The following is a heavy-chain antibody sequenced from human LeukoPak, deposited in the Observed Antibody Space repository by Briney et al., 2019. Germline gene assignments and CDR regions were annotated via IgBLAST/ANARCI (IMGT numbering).Heavy chain of an antibody. D-gene: IGHD6-13*01. CDR3: ARVIAAAGNYDY. CDR2: IYYSGST. V-gene: IGHV4-31*03. CDR1: GGSISSGAYY. Sequence: PSETLSLTCTVSGGSISSGAYYWSWIRQHPGKGLEWIGYIYYSGSTNYNPSLKSRVTISVDKSKNQFSLKLSSVTAADTAVYYCARVIAAAGNYDYWGQGTLVTVSS. J-gene: IGHJ4*02.